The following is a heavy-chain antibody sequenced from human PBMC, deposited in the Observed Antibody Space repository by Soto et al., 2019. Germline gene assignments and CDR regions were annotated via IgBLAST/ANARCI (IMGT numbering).Heavy chain of an antibody. CDR1: GDSVSSNSAA. D-gene: IGHD5-12*01. CDR2: TYYRSKWYN. Sequence: SQTLSLTCAISGDSVSSNSAAWNWIRQSPSRGLEWLGRTYYRSKWYNDYAVSVKSRITINPDTSKNQFSLQLNSVTPEDTAVYYCARDHRVVATNNYYYYGMDVWGQGTTVTVSS. V-gene: IGHV6-1*01. CDR3: ARDHRVVATNNYYYYGMDV. J-gene: IGHJ6*02.